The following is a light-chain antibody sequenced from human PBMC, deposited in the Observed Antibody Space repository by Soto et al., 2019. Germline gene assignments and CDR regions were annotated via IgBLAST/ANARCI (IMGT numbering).Light chain of an antibody. CDR2: EVT. J-gene: IGLJ1*01. Sequence: QSALTQPAFVSGSPGQSITISCTGTSSDVGSYNLVSWYQQHPGKAPKLMIFEVTKRPSGVSSRFSGSKSDNTASLTISGLQTEDEADYYCCSYAGSSTHYVFGTGTKLTVL. V-gene: IGLV2-23*02. CDR1: SSDVGSYNL. CDR3: CSYAGSSTHYV.